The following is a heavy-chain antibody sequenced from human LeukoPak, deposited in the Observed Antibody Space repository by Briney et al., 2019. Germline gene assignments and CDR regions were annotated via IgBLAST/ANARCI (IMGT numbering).Heavy chain of an antibody. CDR2: IRYDGSNK. Sequence: PGGSLRLSCAASGFTFSSYGMRWVRQAPGKGLEWVAFIRYDGSNKYFADSVKGRFTISRDSSKNTLYLQMNSLRVDDTAVYYCAKDGTRGIRFGKIPHYFDYWGQGTLVTVSS. V-gene: IGHV3-30*02. CDR3: AKDGTRGIRFGKIPHYFDY. CDR1: GFTFSSYG. J-gene: IGHJ4*02. D-gene: IGHD3-10*01.